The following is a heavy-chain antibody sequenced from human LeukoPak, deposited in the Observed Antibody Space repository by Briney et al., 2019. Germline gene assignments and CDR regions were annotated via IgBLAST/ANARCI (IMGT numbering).Heavy chain of an antibody. CDR3: ARDYDFWSGYYYYYMDV. CDR2: ISESGTTI. V-gene: IGHV3-48*03. CDR1: GFTFRSYE. D-gene: IGHD3-3*01. J-gene: IGHJ6*03. Sequence: PGGSLRLSCAASGFTFRSYEMNWVRQAPGKGLEWVSYISESGTTIYYADSVKGRFAISRDNAKNSLYLQMSSLRAEDTAVYYCARDYDFWSGYYYYYMDVWGKGTTVTVSS.